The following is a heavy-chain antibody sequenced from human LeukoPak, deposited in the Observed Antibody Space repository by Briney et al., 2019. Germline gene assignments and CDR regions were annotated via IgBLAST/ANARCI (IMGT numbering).Heavy chain of an antibody. V-gene: IGHV3-48*01. CDR2: ISSSSSDI. Sequence: GGSLRLSCAASGFTFSSYSMNWVRQAPGKGLEWVSYISSSSSDIYYADSVKGRFTISRDNAKNSLYLQMNSLRSEDTAVYYCARGNLYYSSSSHSDYWGQGTLVTVSS. CDR1: GFTFSSYS. J-gene: IGHJ4*02. D-gene: IGHD6-13*01. CDR3: ARGNLYYSSSSHSDY.